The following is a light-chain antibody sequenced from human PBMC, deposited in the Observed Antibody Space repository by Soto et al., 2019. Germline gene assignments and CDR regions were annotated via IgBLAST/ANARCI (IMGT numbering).Light chain of an antibody. CDR2: DAS. J-gene: IGKJ1*01. CDR1: QSISNW. CDR3: QQYDTYWT. Sequence: DIQMTQSPSTLSASVGDRVTITCRASQSISNWLAWYQQKPGKAPKLLIYDASSLESGVPSRFNGSGSGTEFTLTINSLQPGDFATYYCQQYDTYWTFGQGTKVEFK. V-gene: IGKV1-5*01.